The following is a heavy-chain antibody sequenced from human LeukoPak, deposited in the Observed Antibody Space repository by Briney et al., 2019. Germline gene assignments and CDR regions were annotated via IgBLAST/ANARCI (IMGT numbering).Heavy chain of an antibody. CDR2: ISGSGGST. CDR3: AKYSQRITIFGDYFDY. CDR1: GFTFSSYA. D-gene: IGHD3-3*01. Sequence: PGGSLRLSCAASGFTFSSYAMSWVRQAPGKGLEWVSAISGSGGSTYYADSVKGRFTISRDNSKNTLYLQMNSLRAEDTAVYYCAKYSQRITIFGDYFDYWGQGTLVTVSS. V-gene: IGHV3-23*01. J-gene: IGHJ4*02.